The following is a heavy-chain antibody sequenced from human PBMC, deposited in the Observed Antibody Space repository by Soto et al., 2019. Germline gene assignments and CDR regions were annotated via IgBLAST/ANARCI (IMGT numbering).Heavy chain of an antibody. Sequence: SETLSLTSTVSGISLSSVGYYWSWIRQHPGKGLEWIGYIYYSGSTYYNPSLKSRVTISVDTSKNQFSLKLSSVTAADTAVYYCARSIDPWGQGTLVTVS. CDR3: ARSIDP. CDR1: GISLSSVGYY. J-gene: IGHJ5*02. V-gene: IGHV4-31*03. CDR2: IYYSGST.